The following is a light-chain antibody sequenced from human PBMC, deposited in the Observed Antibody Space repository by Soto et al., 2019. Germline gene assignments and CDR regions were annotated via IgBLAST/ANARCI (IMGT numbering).Light chain of an antibody. Sequence: EIVLTQSPATLSLSPGERATLSCRASQSVSSYLAWYQQKPGQAPRLLIYDASNRATGIPARFSGSGSGTALTLTISSLEPEDFAVYYCQQPSNWPPYTFGQGTKLEIK. J-gene: IGKJ2*01. CDR2: DAS. CDR1: QSVSSY. V-gene: IGKV3-11*01. CDR3: QQPSNWPPYT.